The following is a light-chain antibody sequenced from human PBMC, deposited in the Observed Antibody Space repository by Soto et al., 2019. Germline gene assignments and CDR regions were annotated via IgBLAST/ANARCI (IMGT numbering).Light chain of an antibody. CDR1: QSVITEY. CDR2: ATS. CDR3: QHYGNYNSPRYS. V-gene: IGKV3-20*01. Sequence: EIVLTQSPGTLSLSPGERVTLSCRASQSVITEYFAWYHQNPGQAPSHLIYATSSRATGIPDRFSGSWSGTDFTLTNSRLEPEDCAVYHCQHYGNYNSPRYSFGQGTKLEIK. J-gene: IGKJ2*03.